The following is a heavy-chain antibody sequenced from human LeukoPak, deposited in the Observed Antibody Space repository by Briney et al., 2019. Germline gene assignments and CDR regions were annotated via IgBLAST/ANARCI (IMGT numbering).Heavy chain of an antibody. CDR2: INPNSGGT. J-gene: IGHJ4*02. CDR3: ARAQTSIVVVIYYFDY. D-gene: IGHD3-22*01. Sequence: ASVKVSCKASGYTFTGYYMHWVRQAPGQGLEWMVWINPNSGGTNYAQKFQGRVTMTRDTSISTAYMELSRLRSDDTAVYYCARAQTSIVVVIYYFDYWGQGTLVTVSS. V-gene: IGHV1-2*02. CDR1: GYTFTGYY.